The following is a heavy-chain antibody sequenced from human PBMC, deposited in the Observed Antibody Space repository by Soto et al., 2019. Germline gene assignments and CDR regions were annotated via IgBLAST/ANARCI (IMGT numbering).Heavy chain of an antibody. Sequence: GGSLRLSCAASGFTFSSYAMHWVRQAPGKGLEWVAVISYDGSNKYYADSVKGRFTISRDNSKNTLYLQMNSLRAEDTAVYYCARVWPPYAYYYYGMDVWGQGTTVTVSS. CDR2: ISYDGSNK. J-gene: IGHJ6*02. CDR3: ARVWPPYAYYYYGMDV. CDR1: GFTFSSYA. D-gene: IGHD3-16*01. V-gene: IGHV3-30-3*01.